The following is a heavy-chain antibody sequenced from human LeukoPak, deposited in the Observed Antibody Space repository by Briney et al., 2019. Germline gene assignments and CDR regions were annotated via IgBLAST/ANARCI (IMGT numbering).Heavy chain of an antibody. Sequence: SQTLSLTCAVSGGSISSGDCYWSWIRQPPGKGLEWIGYIYYSGSTYYNPSLKSRVTISVDTSKNQFSLKLSSVTAADTAVYYCARGPTWYYGMDVWGQGTTVTVSS. CDR3: ARGPTWYYGMDV. D-gene: IGHD2/OR15-2a*01. CDR2: IYYSGST. J-gene: IGHJ6*02. V-gene: IGHV4-30-4*01. CDR1: GGSISSGDCY.